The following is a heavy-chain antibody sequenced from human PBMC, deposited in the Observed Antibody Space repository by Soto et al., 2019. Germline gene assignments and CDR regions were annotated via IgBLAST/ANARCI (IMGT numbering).Heavy chain of an antibody. CDR3: AREHYFGLDY. CDR1: GFNFGGSW. D-gene: IGHD1-26*01. Sequence: EVQLVESGGGLVQPGGSLRLSCAAYGFNFGGSWMTWVRQALGKGLEWLAKINPDGSGEYYVDSVKGRFTISRDNAKSSLFFQMHSLRDEDTAVYFCAREHYFGLDYWGQGTLVTVSS. V-gene: IGHV3-7*04. CDR2: INPDGSGE. J-gene: IGHJ4*02.